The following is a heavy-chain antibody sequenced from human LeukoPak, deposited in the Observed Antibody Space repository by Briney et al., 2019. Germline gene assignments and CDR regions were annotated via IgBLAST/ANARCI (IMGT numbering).Heavy chain of an antibody. CDR3: ARIMVRDLNWFDP. CDR2: MNPNSGNT. D-gene: IGHD3-10*01. Sequence: GASVKVSCKASGYTFTSYDINGVRQATGQGLEWMGWMNPNSGNTGYAQKFQGRVTMTRNTPISTAYMELSSLRSEDTAVYYCARIMVRDLNWFDPWGQGTLVTVSS. J-gene: IGHJ5*02. CDR1: GYTFTSYD. V-gene: IGHV1-8*01.